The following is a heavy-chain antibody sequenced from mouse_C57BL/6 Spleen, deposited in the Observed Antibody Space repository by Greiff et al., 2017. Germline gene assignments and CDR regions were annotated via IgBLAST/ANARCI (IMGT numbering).Heavy chain of an antibody. V-gene: IGHV1-82*01. CDR3: ARSMKGGWDY. J-gene: IGHJ2*01. Sequence: VNLVESGPELVKPGASVKISCKASGYAFSSSGMNWVKQRPGKGLEWIGWIYPGDGDTNYNGKFKGKATLTVAKSSSTAYMQLSSLTSEDSAVNFCARSMKGGWDYWGQGTTLTVSS. CDR2: IYPGDGDT. CDR1: GYAFSSSG.